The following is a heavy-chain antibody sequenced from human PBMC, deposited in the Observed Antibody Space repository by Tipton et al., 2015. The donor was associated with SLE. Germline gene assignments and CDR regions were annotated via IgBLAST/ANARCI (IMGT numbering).Heavy chain of an antibody. CDR2: IWHTGST. CDR1: GYSISSAFN. D-gene: IGHD2-21*02. J-gene: IGHJ2*01. V-gene: IGHV4-38-2*01. CDR3: ARAGLMGVTNWSFDL. Sequence: TLSLTCAVSGYSISSAFNWAWIRQTPGKGLELVGTIWHTGSTHYNPSLKSRVTISGDTSKNQSYLKLSSVTAADTAVYYCARAGLMGVTNWSFDLWGRGTLVSVSS.